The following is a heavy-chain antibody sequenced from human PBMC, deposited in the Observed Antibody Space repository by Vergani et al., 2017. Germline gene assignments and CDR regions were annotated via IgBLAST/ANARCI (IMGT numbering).Heavy chain of an antibody. D-gene: IGHD3-22*01. CDR2: ISSSSSYI. CDR3: AIAVGYYYDSSGSY. V-gene: IGHV3-21*01. J-gene: IGHJ4*02. Sequence: EVQLVESGGGLVKPGGSLRLSCAASGFTFSSYSMNWVRQAPGKGLEWVSSISSSSSYIYYADSVKGRFTISRDNPKNSLYLQMNSLRAEDTAVYYCAIAVGYYYDSSGSYWGQGTLVTVSS. CDR1: GFTFSSYS.